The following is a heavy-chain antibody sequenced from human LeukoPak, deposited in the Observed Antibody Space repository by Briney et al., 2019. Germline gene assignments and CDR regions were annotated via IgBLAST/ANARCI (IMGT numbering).Heavy chain of an antibody. CDR2: ISAYNGNT. Sequence: VASVKVSCKASGYTFTSYGISWVRQAPGQGPEWMGWISAYNGNTNYAQKLQGRVTMTTDTSTSTAYMELRSLRSDDTAVYYCARGPGGRVRYNWNYDYWGQGTLVTVSS. CDR1: GYTFTSYG. CDR3: ARGPGGRVRYNWNYDY. J-gene: IGHJ4*02. D-gene: IGHD1-7*01. V-gene: IGHV1-18*01.